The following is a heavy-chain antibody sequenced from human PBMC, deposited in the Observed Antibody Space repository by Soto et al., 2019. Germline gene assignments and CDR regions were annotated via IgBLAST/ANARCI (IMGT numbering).Heavy chain of an antibody. D-gene: IGHD3-22*01. CDR1: GYTFSSYA. CDR2: ISGSGGST. Sequence: PGGSLRLSSAASGYTFSSYAMSWVRQAPGKGLEWVSAISGSGGSTYYADSVKGRFTISRDNSKNTLYLQMNSLRAEDTAVYYCAKDISNYYDSSGYYVYWGQGT. CDR3: AKDISNYYDSSGYYVY. V-gene: IGHV3-23*01. J-gene: IGHJ4*02.